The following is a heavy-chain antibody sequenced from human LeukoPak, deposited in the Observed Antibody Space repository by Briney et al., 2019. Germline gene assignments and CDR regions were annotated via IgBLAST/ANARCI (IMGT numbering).Heavy chain of an antibody. CDR1: GFTFSGHF. CDR2: INQDGSEK. D-gene: IGHD3-10*01. V-gene: IGHV3-7*03. Sequence: GGSLRLSCAASGFTFSGHFMSWVRQAPGKGLEWVANINQDGSEKYYVESVKGRFTISRDNARDSLYLQMNSLRAEDTAVYYCAREPHRWFGEQYGMDVWGKGTTVTVSS. J-gene: IGHJ6*04. CDR3: AREPHRWFGEQYGMDV.